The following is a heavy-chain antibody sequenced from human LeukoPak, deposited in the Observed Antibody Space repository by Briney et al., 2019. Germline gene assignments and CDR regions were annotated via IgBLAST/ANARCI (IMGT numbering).Heavy chain of an antibody. CDR3: AREIAAAVTRWFDP. Sequence: GASVKVSCKASGYTFTGYYMHWVRQAPGQGLEWMGWINPNSGGTNYAQKFQGRVTMTRDTSISTAYMELSRLRSDDTAVYYCAREIAAAVTRWFDPWGQGTLVTVSS. J-gene: IGHJ5*02. D-gene: IGHD6-13*01. V-gene: IGHV1-2*02. CDR2: INPNSGGT. CDR1: GYTFTGYY.